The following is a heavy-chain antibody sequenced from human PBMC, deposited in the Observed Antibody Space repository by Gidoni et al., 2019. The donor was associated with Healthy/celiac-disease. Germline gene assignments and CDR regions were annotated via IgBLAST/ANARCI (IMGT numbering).Heavy chain of an antibody. D-gene: IGHD2-21*02. Sequence: QVQLQESGPGLVKPSQTLSLTCTVSGGSSSRGGYYWSWIRQHPGKGLEWIGYIYSSGSTYYNPSLKSRVTISVDTSKNQFSLKLSSVTAADTAVYYCARATHVTTDAFDIWGQGTMVTVSS. V-gene: IGHV4-31*03. CDR2: IYSSGST. J-gene: IGHJ3*02. CDR1: GGSSSRGGYY. CDR3: ARATHVTTDAFDI.